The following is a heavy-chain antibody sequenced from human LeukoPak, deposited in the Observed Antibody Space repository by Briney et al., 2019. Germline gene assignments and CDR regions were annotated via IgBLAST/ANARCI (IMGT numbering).Heavy chain of an antibody. CDR2: INPNSGGT. CDR3: ARAPTTSDRRSPHFDH. V-gene: IGHV1-2*02. Sequence: ASVKVSCKASGYTFTGYYMHWVRQAPGQGLEWMGWINPNSGGTNYAQKFQGRVTMTRDTSISTAYMELSRLRSDDTAVYYCARAPTTSDRRSPHFDHWGQGTLVTVSS. D-gene: IGHD1-26*01. J-gene: IGHJ4*02. CDR1: GYTFTGYY.